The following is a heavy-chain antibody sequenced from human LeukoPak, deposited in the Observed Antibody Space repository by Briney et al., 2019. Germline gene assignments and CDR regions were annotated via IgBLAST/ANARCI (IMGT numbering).Heavy chain of an antibody. CDR1: GNTFTSYD. V-gene: IGHV1-8*01. Sequence: GASVKVSCKASGNTFTSYDINWVRQATGQGLEWMGWMNPNSGNTGYAQNFQGRVTMTRDTSASTVYMELSSLRSEDTAVYYCARDGGGWGSSFDYWGQGTLVTVSS. CDR2: MNPNSGNT. D-gene: IGHD3-16*01. CDR3: ARDGGGWGSSFDY. J-gene: IGHJ4*02.